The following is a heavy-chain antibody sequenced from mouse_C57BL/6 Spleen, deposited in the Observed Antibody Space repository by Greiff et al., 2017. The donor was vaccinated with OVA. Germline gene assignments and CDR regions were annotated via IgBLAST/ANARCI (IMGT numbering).Heavy chain of an antibody. CDR1: GYTFTSYW. J-gene: IGHJ2*01. CDR3: ARRGGYHPHFDY. V-gene: IGHV1-69*01. D-gene: IGHD2-2*01. CDR2: IDPSDSYT. Sequence: QVQLQQPGAELVMPGASVKLSCKASGYTFTSYWMHWVKQRPGQGLEWIGEIDPSDSYTNYHQKFKGKSTLTVDKSSSTAYMQLSSLTSEDSAVYYCARRGGYHPHFDYWGQGTTLTVSS.